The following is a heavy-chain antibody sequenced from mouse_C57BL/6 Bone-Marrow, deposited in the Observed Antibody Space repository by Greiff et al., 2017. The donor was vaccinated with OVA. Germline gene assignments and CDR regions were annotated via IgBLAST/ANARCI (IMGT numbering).Heavy chain of an antibody. J-gene: IGHJ3*01. CDR2: ISSGGSYT. CDR1: GFTFSSYG. CDR3: ARRIFYYFWVAY. Sequence: DVKLVESGGDLVKPGGSLKLSCAASGFTFSSYGMSWVRQTPDKRLEWVATISSGGSYTYYPDSVKGRFTISRDNAENTLYRQMSSLTSEDTAMYYCARRIFYYFWVAYWGQGTLVTVSA. V-gene: IGHV5-6*02. D-gene: IGHD2-1*01.